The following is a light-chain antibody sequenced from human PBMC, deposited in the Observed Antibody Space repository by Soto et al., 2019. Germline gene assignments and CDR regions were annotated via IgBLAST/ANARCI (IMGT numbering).Light chain of an antibody. V-gene: IGKV3-15*01. CDR2: GAS. Sequence: EVLMTQSTATLSVSLGKRATLSCIASQSVSSNLAWYQQKPGQAPRLLIYGASTRATGIPARFSGSGSGTEFTLTISSLQSEDFAVYYCQQYDNWPPITFGQGTRLEIK. J-gene: IGKJ5*01. CDR3: QQYDNWPPIT. CDR1: QSVSSN.